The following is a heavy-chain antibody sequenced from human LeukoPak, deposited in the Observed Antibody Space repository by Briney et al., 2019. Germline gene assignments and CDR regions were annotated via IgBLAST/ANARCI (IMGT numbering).Heavy chain of an antibody. CDR2: TYYRSKWYN. J-gene: IGHJ4*02. CDR1: GDSVSSNSAS. Sequence: SQTLSLTCAISGDSVSSNSASWYWVRLSPSRGLEWLGRTYYRSKWYNDSALPVKSPITINPDTSKNQFCLQLDSVTPEDTAMYYCARGINRVLDYWGQGTLVTVSS. V-gene: IGHV6-1*01. D-gene: IGHD3-10*01. CDR3: ARGINRVLDY.